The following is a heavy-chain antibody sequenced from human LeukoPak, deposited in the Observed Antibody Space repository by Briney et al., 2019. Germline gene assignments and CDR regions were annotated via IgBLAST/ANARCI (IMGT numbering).Heavy chain of an antibody. V-gene: IGHV3-43*02. CDR2: ISGDGGST. CDR3: AKDMNGWFGETFDY. J-gene: IGHJ4*02. CDR1: GFTFDDYA. Sequence: GGSLRLSCAASGFTFDDYAMHWVRQAPGKGLECVSHISGDGGSTYYADSVKGRFTISRDNSKNSLYLQMNSLRTEDTALYYCAKDMNGWFGETFDYWGQGTLVTVSS. D-gene: IGHD3-10*01.